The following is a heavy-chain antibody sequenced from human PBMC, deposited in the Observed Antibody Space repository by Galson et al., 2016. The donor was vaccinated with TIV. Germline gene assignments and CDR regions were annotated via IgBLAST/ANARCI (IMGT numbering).Heavy chain of an antibody. CDR2: ISTYTGDT. V-gene: IGHV1-18*01. Sequence: SVKVSCKASGYTFTNYGINWVRQAPGQGLEWVGRISTYTGDTNYAQRLQDRVILTTDTSTSTAYMELKSLRSDDTAVYFCARGGGNYRWYCDLWGRGTLVTVSS. CDR1: GYTFTNYG. D-gene: IGHD1-26*01. J-gene: IGHJ2*01. CDR3: ARGGGNYRWYCDL.